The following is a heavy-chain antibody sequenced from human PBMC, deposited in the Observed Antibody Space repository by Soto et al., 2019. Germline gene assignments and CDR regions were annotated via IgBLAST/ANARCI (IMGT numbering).Heavy chain of an antibody. CDR2: IYYSGST. V-gene: IGHV4-31*03. D-gene: IGHD1-1*01. J-gene: IGHJ4*02. CDR1: GGSISSGGYY. CDR3: ARDFAPGFETGPLIDY. Sequence: SETLSLTCTVSGGSISSGGYYWSWIRQHPGKGLEWIGYIYYSGSTYYNPSLKSRVTISVDTSKNQFSLKLSSVTAADTAVYYCARDFAPGFETGPLIDYWGQGTLVTVSS.